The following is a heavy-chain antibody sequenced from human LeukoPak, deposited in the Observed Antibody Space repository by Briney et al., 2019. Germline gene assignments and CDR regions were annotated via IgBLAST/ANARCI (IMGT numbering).Heavy chain of an antibody. CDR2: IKQDGSEK. D-gene: IGHD3-22*01. Sequence: GGSLRLSCAASGFTFSSYWMSWVRQAPGKGLEWVAKIKQDGSEKYYVDSVKGRFTISRDSAKNSLFLQMNSLRAEDTAVYYCARGYYDSSGSPFDYWGQGTLVTVSS. J-gene: IGHJ4*02. CDR1: GFTFSSYW. CDR3: ARGYYDSSGSPFDY. V-gene: IGHV3-7*01.